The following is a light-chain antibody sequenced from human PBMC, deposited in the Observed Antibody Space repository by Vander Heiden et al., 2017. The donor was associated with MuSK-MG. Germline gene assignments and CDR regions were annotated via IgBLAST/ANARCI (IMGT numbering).Light chain of an antibody. CDR1: SSNIGAGYD. CDR3: QSYDSSLSGVV. CDR2: GNS. V-gene: IGLV1-40*01. J-gene: IGLJ2*01. Sequence: QSVLTPPPSVSGAPGQRATISCTGSSSNIGAGYDVHWYQQLPGTAPKLLIYGNSNRPSGVPDRFSGSKSGTSASLAITGLQAEDEADYYCQSYDSSLSGVVFGGGTKLTVL.